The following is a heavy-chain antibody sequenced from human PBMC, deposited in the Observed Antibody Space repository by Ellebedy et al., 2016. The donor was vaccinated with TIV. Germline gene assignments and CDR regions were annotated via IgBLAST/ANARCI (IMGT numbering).Heavy chain of an antibody. Sequence: MPGGSLRLSCTVSGASLRSYYWSWIRQPPGKGLEWLGYIFYSGSTNSNPSLKSRVTISVDTSKNQLSLRLRSVTAADTAVYYCARDGAGRWDYWGPGTLVTVSS. J-gene: IGHJ4*02. D-gene: IGHD4-23*01. CDR3: ARDGAGRWDY. V-gene: IGHV4-59*12. CDR2: IFYSGST. CDR1: GASLRSYY.